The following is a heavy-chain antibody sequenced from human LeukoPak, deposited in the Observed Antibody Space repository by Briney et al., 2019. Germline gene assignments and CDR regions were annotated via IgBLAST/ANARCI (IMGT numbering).Heavy chain of an antibody. D-gene: IGHD3-22*01. V-gene: IGHV3-21*01. J-gene: IGHJ4*02. Sequence: GGSLRLSCAVSGFTLSSYSMKWVRQAPGKGLEWVSSISTSSIYTYYADSVRGRFTISRDNAKNSIYLQMNSLRAEDTAVYYCARVGDSSGYLIQYFDYWGQGTLVTVSS. CDR1: GFTLSSYS. CDR2: ISTSSIYT. CDR3: ARVGDSSGYLIQYFDY.